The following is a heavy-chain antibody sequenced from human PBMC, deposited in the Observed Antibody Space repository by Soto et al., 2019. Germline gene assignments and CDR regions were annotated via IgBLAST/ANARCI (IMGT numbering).Heavy chain of an antibody. V-gene: IGHV3-23*01. CDR3: AKGPGTMFYFDY. D-gene: IGHD1-1*01. CDR2: ITYNGGRI. CDR1: GFTFSSYD. Sequence: WGSLRLSCAASGFTFSSYDMTWVRQAPGKGLEWVSTITYNGGRIYYADSVKGRFTISRDNAKNSLYLQMNSLRAEDTALYYCAKGPGTMFYFDYWGQGTLVTVSS. J-gene: IGHJ4*02.